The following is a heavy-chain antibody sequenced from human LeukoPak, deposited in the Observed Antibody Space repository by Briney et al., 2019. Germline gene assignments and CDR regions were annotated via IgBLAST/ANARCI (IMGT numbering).Heavy chain of an antibody. CDR2: ISSSSSYI. CDR3: ASDSSGLVDY. V-gene: IGHV3-21*01. CDR1: VFTLSSYS. D-gene: IGHD3-22*01. J-gene: IGHJ4*02. Sequence: GGSLRLSCAASVFTLSSYSMNWVRQARWKGREWVSSISSSSSYIYYADSVKGRFTISRDNAKNSLYLQMNSLRAEDTAVYYCASDSSGLVDYWGQGTLVTVSS.